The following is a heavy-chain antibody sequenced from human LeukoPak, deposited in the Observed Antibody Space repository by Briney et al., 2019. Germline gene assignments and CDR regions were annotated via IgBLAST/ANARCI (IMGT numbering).Heavy chain of an antibody. V-gene: IGHV1-69*04. J-gene: IGHJ4*02. CDR1: GGTFSSYA. CDR3: ARPLVGDPGGFDY. Sequence: SVKVSCKASGGTFSSYAISWVRQAPGQGLEWMGRIIPILGIANYAQKFQGRVTITADKSTSTAYMELSSLRSEDTAVYYCARPLVGDPGGFDYWGQGTLVTVSS. D-gene: IGHD1-26*01. CDR2: IIPILGIA.